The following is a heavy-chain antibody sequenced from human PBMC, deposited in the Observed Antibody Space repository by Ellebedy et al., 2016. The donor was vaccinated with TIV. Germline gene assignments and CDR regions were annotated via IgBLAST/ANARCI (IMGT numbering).Heavy chain of an antibody. J-gene: IGHJ6*02. V-gene: IGHV3-74*01. CDR1: GFTFTSYW. CDR3: ARMIVGASGYGMDV. D-gene: IGHD1-26*01. CDR2: INSDGSST. Sequence: GESLKISCAASGFTFTSYWMHWVRQAPGKGLVWVSRINSDGSSTNYADSVKGRCTISRDNAKNTLYLQMNSLRAEDTAVYYCARMIVGASGYGMDVWGQGTTVTVSS.